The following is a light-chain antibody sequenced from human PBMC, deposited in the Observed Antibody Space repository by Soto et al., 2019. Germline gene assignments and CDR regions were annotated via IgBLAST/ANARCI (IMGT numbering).Light chain of an antibody. CDR2: MVV. J-gene: IGKJ1*01. CDR1: QSISSW. V-gene: IGKV1-5*03. CDR3: QQYNYFWA. Sequence: IQMNQSPSPRSASVRDTVTITCRASQSISSWLAWYQQKLGTAPKVLMYMVVSLEGGVQSRFSGSGSETEFTLPFRSLQPDDITTYYCQQYNYFWAFCQGTMM.